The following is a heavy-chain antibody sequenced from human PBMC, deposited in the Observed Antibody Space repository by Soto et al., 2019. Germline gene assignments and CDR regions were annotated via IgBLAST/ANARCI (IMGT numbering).Heavy chain of an antibody. D-gene: IGHD3-3*01. CDR3: ASRGGLAYFDY. CDR2: FHHTGST. CDR1: GGSISSSNW. V-gene: IGHV4-4*02. J-gene: IGHJ4*02. Sequence: QVQLQESGPGLVKPLGTLSLTCGVSGGSISSSNWWSWVRQPPGKGLEWIGEFHHTGSTNYNPSLKRRVTISLDKSKNQFSLKLTSVTAADTAVYYCASRGGLAYFDYWGQGTLVTVSS.